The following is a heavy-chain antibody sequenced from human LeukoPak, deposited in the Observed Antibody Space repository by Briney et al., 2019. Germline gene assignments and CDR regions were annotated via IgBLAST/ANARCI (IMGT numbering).Heavy chain of an antibody. Sequence: GGSLRLSCAASGFIFRYYAMSRLHPAPGKGLEWVSAITGSGATNYYADSVQGPITISRDNSKNTLYVEMNTRTAEDTAVYYCAKLGDYDILTGYYVSDFWGQGTLVTVSS. V-gene: IGHV3-23*01. CDR1: GFIFRYYA. D-gene: IGHD3-9*01. CDR3: AKLGDYDILTGYYVSDF. J-gene: IGHJ4*02. CDR2: ITGSGATN.